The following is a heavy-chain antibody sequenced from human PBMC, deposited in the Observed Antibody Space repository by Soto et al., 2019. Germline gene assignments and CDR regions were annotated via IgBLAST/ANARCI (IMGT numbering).Heavy chain of an antibody. D-gene: IGHD6-13*01. Sequence: SVNVSCKASGGTFSSYAISWVRQAPGQGLEWMGGIIPIFGTANYAQKFQGSVTITADKSTSTAYMELSSLRSEDTAVYYCAREKEQLAPFDYWGQGTLVTVSS. CDR3: AREKEQLAPFDY. J-gene: IGHJ4*02. CDR1: GGTFSSYA. CDR2: IIPIFGTA. V-gene: IGHV1-69*06.